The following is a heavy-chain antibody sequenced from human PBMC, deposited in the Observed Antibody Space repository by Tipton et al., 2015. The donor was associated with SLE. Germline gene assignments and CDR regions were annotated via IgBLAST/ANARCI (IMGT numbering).Heavy chain of an antibody. Sequence: LRLSCTVSGGSISSYYWSWIRQPPGKGLEWIGYIHYSGITNYNPSLYGRVSISVDTSKNQFSLKMNSVTAADTAVYYCRKSSAVGGRGGDSWGQGTLVTVSS. CDR3: RKSSAVGGRGGDS. J-gene: IGHJ4*02. D-gene: IGHD6-19*01. V-gene: IGHV4-59*01. CDR2: IHYSGIT. CDR1: GGSISSYY.